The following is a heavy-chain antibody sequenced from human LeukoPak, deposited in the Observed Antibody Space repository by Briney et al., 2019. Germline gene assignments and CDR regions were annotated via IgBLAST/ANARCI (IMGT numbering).Heavy chain of an antibody. CDR1: GGSFSGYY. Sequence: SETLSLTCAVYGGSFSGYYWSWIRQPPGKGLEWIGEINHSGSTNYNPSLKSRVTISVDTSKNQFSLKLSSGTAADTAVYYCARVSGEFVDPEYYYYYYMDVWGKGTTVTVSS. D-gene: IGHD3-10*01. J-gene: IGHJ6*03. CDR3: ARVSGEFVDPEYYYYYYMDV. V-gene: IGHV4-34*01. CDR2: INHSGST.